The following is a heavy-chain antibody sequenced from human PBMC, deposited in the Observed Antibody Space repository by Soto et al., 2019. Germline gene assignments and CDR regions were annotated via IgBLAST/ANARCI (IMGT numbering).Heavy chain of an antibody. J-gene: IGHJ5*02. V-gene: IGHV1-46*01. D-gene: IGHD2-2*01. Sequence: ASVKVSCKASGYTFTSYYMHWVRQAPGQGLEWMGIINPSGGSTSYAQKFQGRVTMTRDTSTSTVYMELSSLRSEDTAVYYCARVVHCSSTSCYVYNWFDPWGQGTLVTVSS. CDR2: INPSGGST. CDR1: GYTFTSYY. CDR3: ARVVHCSSTSCYVYNWFDP.